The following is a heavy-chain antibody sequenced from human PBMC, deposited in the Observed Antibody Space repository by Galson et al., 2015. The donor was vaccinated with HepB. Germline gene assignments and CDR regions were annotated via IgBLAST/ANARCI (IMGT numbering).Heavy chain of an antibody. J-gene: IGHJ4*02. CDR1: GFTIGRYW. D-gene: IGHD1-26*01. CDR3: ARDGGGGTPFDC. CDR2: ITVDATNT. V-gene: IGHV3-74*03. Sequence: SLRLSCAASGFTIGRYWIHWVRQVPGKGPVWISCITVDATNTEFADSVKGRFALSRDNARNTVYLQMNSQTAEDTAVYYCARDGGGGTPFDCWGQGTLVTVSS.